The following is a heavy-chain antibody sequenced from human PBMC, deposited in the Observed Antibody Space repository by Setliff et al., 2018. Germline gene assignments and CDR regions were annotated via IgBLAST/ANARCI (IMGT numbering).Heavy chain of an antibody. CDR3: ARTCSGSGCYAGLES. D-gene: IGHD2-15*01. V-gene: IGHV3-30*03. CDR1: GFHFSDHA. Sequence: PGGSLRLSCAASGFHFSDHAMHWVRQAPGKGLEWVAVISYGRGKEYYGDSVKGRFTISRDNSKNTLYLQMNSLRPDDTAVYYCARTCSGSGCYAGLESWGQGTPVTVSS. CDR2: ISYGRGKE. J-gene: IGHJ4*02.